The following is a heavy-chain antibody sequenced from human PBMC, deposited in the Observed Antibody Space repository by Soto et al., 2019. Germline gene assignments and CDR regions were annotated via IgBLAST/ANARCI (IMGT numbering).Heavy chain of an antibody. V-gene: IGHV4-31*03. Sequence: TLSLTCSVSGGSLSNGGYYWSWIRQHPGKGLEWIGYIYFSGYTYYNPSLKSRLTISVDTSKNQFSLRLSSVTAADTAVYYCARTDYSSSPYYYRMDVWGQGTTVTVSS. D-gene: IGHD6-6*01. CDR3: ARTDYSSSPYYYRMDV. J-gene: IGHJ6*02. CDR1: GGSLSNGGYY. CDR2: IYFSGYT.